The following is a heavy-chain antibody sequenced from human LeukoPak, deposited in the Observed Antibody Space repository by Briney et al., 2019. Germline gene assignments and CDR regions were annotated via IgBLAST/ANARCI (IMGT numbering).Heavy chain of an antibody. J-gene: IGHJ4*02. CDR2: ISAYNGNT. D-gene: IGHD3-16*01. V-gene: IGHV1-18*01. CDR1: GYTFTSYG. CDR3: ARDSYLRPTLLEGY. Sequence: ASVKVSCKASGYTFTSYGISWVRQAPGQGLEWMGWISAYNGNTNYAQKLQGRVTMTTDTSTSTAYMELRSLRSDDTAVYYCARDSYLRPTLLEGYWGQGTLVTVPS.